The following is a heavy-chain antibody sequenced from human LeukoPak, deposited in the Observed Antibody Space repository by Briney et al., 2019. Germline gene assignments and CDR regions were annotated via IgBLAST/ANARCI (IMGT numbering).Heavy chain of an antibody. CDR2: IWYDGTNK. Sequence: PGRSLRLSCAASGVTFSSYGMHWDRQAPGKGLEWVAVIWYDGTNKYYADSVKGRFTISRDNSKNTLYLQMNSLSAEDTAVYYCARRDGYDFDYSGQGTLVTVSS. V-gene: IGHV3-33*01. CDR3: ARRDGYDFDY. J-gene: IGHJ4*02. CDR1: GVTFSSYG. D-gene: IGHD5-24*01.